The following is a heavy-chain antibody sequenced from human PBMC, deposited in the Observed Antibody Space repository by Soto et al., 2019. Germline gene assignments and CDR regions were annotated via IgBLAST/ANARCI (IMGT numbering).Heavy chain of an antibody. V-gene: IGHV4-38-2*02. CDR1: GYSISSGYY. Sequence: PSETLSLTCAVSGYSISSGYYWGWIRQPPGKGLEWIGSIFHSGSTYYNPSLKSRVAISVDTSKNQISLNLSSVTAADTAVYYCAREWKQDYYYYGTDVWGQGTTVTVSS. CDR2: IFHSGST. D-gene: IGHD1-1*01. CDR3: AREWKQDYYYYGTDV. J-gene: IGHJ6*02.